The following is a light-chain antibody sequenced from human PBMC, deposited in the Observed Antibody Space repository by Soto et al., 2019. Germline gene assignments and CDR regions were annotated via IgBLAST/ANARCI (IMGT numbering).Light chain of an antibody. Sequence: EIVLTQSPDTLSLSPGERATLSCRASQSVSSSLAWYQQKPGQAPRLLIYDASNRATGIPARFRCSGSGTDFALTISILEPEDFAVYYCQQRSNWPPEVTFGPGTKVDIK. J-gene: IGKJ3*01. V-gene: IGKV3-11*01. CDR3: QQRSNWPPEVT. CDR1: QSVSSS. CDR2: DAS.